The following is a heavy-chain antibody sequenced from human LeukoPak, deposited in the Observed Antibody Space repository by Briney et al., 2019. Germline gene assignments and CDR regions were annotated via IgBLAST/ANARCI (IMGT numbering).Heavy chain of an antibody. CDR3: ARTQQLASFFDY. J-gene: IGHJ4*02. V-gene: IGHV3-30-3*01. D-gene: IGHD6-13*01. CDR1: GFTFSSYW. Sequence: TGGSLRLSCAASGFTFSSYWMSWVRQAPGKGLEWVAVISYDGSNKYYADSVKGRFTISRDNSKNTLYLQMNSLRAEDTAVYYCARTQQLASFFDYWGQGTLVTVSS. CDR2: ISYDGSNK.